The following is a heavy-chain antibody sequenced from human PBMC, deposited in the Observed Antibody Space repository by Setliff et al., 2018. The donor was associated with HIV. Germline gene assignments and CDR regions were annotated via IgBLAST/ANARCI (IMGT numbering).Heavy chain of an antibody. CDR3: ARDMFEIWERSLAKGDEFDP. Sequence: VASVKVSCKASGYTFTTYAIHWVRQAPGQGLEWMGWINPNSGDTKYAQKFQDRVSLTRDTSLSTAYMELSSLTSDDTAIYYCARDMFEIWERSLAKGDEFDPWGQGSLVTVSS. V-gene: IGHV1-2*02. CDR2: INPNSGDT. D-gene: IGHD3-10*02. CDR1: GYTFTTYA. J-gene: IGHJ5*02.